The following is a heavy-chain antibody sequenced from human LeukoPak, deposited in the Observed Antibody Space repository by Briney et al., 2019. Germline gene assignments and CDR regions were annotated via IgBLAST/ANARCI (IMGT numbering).Heavy chain of an antibody. CDR3: ARGHGSGYTNYFDP. CDR2: IIPIFGTA. V-gene: IGHV1-69*06. J-gene: IGHJ5*02. CDR1: GGTFSSYA. D-gene: IGHD3-10*01. Sequence: AASVKVSCKASGGTFSSYAISWVRQAPGQGLEWMGGIIPIFGTANYAQKFQGRVTITADKSTSTAYMELSSLRSEDTAVYYCARGHGSGYTNYFDPWGQGTLVTVSS.